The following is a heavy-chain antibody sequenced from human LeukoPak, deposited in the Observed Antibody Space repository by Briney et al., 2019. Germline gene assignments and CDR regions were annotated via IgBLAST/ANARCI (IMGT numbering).Heavy chain of an antibody. CDR3: ARAPGYYDSSGYYENWFDY. CDR1: GGTFSSYA. CDR2: IIPIFGTA. V-gene: IGHV1-69*05. J-gene: IGHJ4*02. D-gene: IGHD3-22*01. Sequence: SVKVSCKASGGTFSSYAISWVRQAPGQGLEWMGGIIPIFGTANYAQKFQGRVTITTDESTSTPYMELSSRRSQDTAVYYCARAPGYYDSSGYYENWFDYWGQGTLVTVSS.